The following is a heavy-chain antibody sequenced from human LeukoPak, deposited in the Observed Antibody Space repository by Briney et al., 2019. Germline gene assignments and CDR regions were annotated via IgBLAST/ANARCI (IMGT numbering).Heavy chain of an antibody. J-gene: IGHJ6*02. Sequence: SETLSLTCTVSGGSISSYYWSWIRQPPGKGLEWIGYINYSGSTNYNPSLKSRVTISVDTSKNQFSLKLSSVTAADTAVYYCARGIGRRPYYYYYGMDVWGQGTTVTVSS. CDR1: GGSISSYY. CDR2: INYSGST. CDR3: ARGIGRRPYYYYYGMDV. V-gene: IGHV4-59*12.